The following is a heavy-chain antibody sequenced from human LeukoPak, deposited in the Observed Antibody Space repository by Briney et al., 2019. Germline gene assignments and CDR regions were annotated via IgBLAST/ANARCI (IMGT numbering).Heavy chain of an antibody. Sequence: PGGSLRLSCAASGFTFSNAWMSWVRQAPGKGLEWVGRIKIKTDGGTTDYAAPVKGRFTISRDDSKNTLYLQMNSLKTEDTAVYYCTTDLLVQDAFDIWGQGTMVTVSS. CDR3: TTDLLVQDAFDI. CDR2: IKIKTDGGTT. CDR1: GFTFSNAW. J-gene: IGHJ3*02. D-gene: IGHD6-13*01. V-gene: IGHV3-15*01.